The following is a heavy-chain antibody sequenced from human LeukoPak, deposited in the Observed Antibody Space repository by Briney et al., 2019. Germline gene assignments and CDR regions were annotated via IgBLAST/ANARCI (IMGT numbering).Heavy chain of an antibody. CDR3: ARDWSAVAGDY. CDR1: GYTFTSYD. CDR2: MNPNSGNT. J-gene: IGHJ4*02. D-gene: IGHD6-19*01. V-gene: IGHV1-8*01. Sequence: ASVKVSCKASGYTFTSYDINWVRQATGQGLEWMGWMNPNSGNTGCAQKFQGRVTMTRDTSISTAYMELSSLRSEDTAVYYCARDWSAVAGDYWGQGTLVTVSS.